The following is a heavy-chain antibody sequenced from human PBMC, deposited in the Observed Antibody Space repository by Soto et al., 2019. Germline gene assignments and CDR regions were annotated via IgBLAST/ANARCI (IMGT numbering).Heavy chain of an antibody. J-gene: IGHJ4*02. CDR1: GFTFSSYA. V-gene: IGHV3-30-3*01. D-gene: IGHD6-19*01. CDR3: ARISWGWHFDY. Sequence: QVQLVESGGGVVQPGRSLRLSCAASGFTFSSYAMHWVRQAPGKGLEWVAVISYDGSNKYYADSVKGRFTISRDNSKNTLYLQMNSLRAEDTAVYYCARISWGWHFDYWGQGTLVTVSS. CDR2: ISYDGSNK.